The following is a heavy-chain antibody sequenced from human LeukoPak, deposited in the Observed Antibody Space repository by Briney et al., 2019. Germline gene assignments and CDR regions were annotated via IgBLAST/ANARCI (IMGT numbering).Heavy chain of an antibody. Sequence: GSSVKVSRKASGGTFSSYAISWVRQAPGQGLEWMGGIIPIFGTANYAQKFQGRVTMTRDTSISTAYMELSRLRSDDTAVYYCARASRVGSPSGGGYWGQGTLVTVSS. V-gene: IGHV1-69*05. J-gene: IGHJ4*02. CDR1: GGTFSSYA. D-gene: IGHD6-25*01. CDR2: IIPIFGTA. CDR3: ARASRVGSPSGGGY.